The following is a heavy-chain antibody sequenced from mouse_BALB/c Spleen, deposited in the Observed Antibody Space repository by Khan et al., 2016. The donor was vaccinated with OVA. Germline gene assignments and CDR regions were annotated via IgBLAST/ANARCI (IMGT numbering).Heavy chain of an antibody. D-gene: IGHD1-1*01. CDR2: ISYSGST. V-gene: IGHV3-2*02. J-gene: IGHJ1*01. CDR1: GYSITSDYA. CDR3: ARDYGSRYFDV. Sequence: EVQLQESGPGLVKPSQSLSLTCTVTGYSITSDYAWNWIRQFPGNKLEWMGYISYSGSTSYNPSLKSRISITRDTSKNQFFLQLHSVTTEDTATHYCARDYGSRYFDVWGAGTTVTVSS.